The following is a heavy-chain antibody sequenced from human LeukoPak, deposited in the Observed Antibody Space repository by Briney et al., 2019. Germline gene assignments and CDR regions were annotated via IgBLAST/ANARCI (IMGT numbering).Heavy chain of an antibody. CDR3: ARAPGNYSVYYFDY. Sequence: SETLSLTCAVSGYSISSGYYWGWIRQPPGKGLEWIGSIYHSGSTYYNPSLKSRVTISVDTSKNQFSLKLSSVTAAGTAVYYCARAPGNYSVYYFDYWGQGTLVTVSS. D-gene: IGHD4-11*01. CDR2: IYHSGST. J-gene: IGHJ4*02. CDR1: GYSISSGYY. V-gene: IGHV4-38-2*01.